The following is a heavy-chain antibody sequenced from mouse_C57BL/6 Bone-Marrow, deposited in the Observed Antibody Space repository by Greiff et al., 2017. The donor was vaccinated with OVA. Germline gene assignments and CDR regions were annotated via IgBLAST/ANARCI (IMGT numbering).Heavy chain of an antibody. CDR3: ARSPYSPFAY. CDR1: GYTFTSYW. D-gene: IGHD2-12*01. J-gene: IGHJ3*01. CDR2: IYPGSGST. V-gene: IGHV1-55*01. Sequence: QVQLKQSGAELVKPGASVKMSCKASGYTFTSYWITWVKQRPGQGLEWIGDIYPGSGSTNYNEKFKSKATLTVDTSSSTAYMQLSSLTSEDSAVYYCARSPYSPFAYWGQGTLVTVSA.